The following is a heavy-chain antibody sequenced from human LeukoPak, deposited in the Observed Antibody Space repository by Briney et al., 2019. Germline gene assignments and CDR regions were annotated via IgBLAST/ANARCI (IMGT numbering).Heavy chain of an antibody. D-gene: IGHD2-15*01. V-gene: IGHV5-51*01. CDR2: IYPGDSDT. CDR1: GSRFISYW. J-gene: IGHJ6*03. Sequence: GASLKISCKGSGSRFISYWIGWVRQLAGKGLEWMGIIYPGDSDTRYSPSFQGQVTISADKSISTAYLQWSSLKASDTAMYYCARQSVVAATGPRYYYYYMDVWGKGTTVTVSS. CDR3: ARQSVVAATGPRYYYYYMDV.